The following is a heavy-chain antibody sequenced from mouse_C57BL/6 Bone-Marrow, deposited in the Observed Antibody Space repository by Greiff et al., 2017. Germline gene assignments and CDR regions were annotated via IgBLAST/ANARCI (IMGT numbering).Heavy chain of an antibody. CDR1: GYTFTSYW. CDR2: IYPGSGST. V-gene: IGHV1-55*01. J-gene: IGHJ1*03. CDR3: ARSNHRGYFDV. D-gene: IGHD2-14*01. Sequence: VQLQQPGAELVKPGASVKMSCKASGYTFTSYWITWVKQRPGQGLEWIGDIYPGSGSTNYNEKLKSKATLTVDTSSSTAYMQISSLTSEDSAVYYCARSNHRGYFDVWGTGTTVTVSS.